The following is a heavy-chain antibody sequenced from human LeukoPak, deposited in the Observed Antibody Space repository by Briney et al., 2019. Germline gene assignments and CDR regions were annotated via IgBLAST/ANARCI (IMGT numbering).Heavy chain of an antibody. D-gene: IGHD3-10*01. J-gene: IGHJ3*02. CDR3: AKFGLAGSGRYHDAFDI. V-gene: IGHV3-23*01. CDR1: GFTFRDAA. Sequence: GGSRRLSFAVPGFTFRDAAMSWVRQAPGKGLEWVSLISSSGNNAYYADSVKGRFTISRDNSKNTLSLQMNSLRAEDTAVYYCAKFGLAGSGRYHDAFDIWGQGTMVTVSS. CDR2: ISSSGNNA.